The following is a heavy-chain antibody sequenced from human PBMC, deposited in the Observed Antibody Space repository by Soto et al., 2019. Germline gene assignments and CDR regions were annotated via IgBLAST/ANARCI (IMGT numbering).Heavy chain of an antibody. Sequence: SYTRSLTSTFSGGSISISTYYWGLMRQPPGKGLGGIASFFIAGHTYYNPSLKSPVTIPVDTSKNQSSLKLSSATAAHTAVYFCASDLGDQLLWAGTGWFDPWGQGTLVTVSS. D-gene: IGHD2-2*01. V-gene: IGHV4-39*01. CDR2: FFIAGHT. CDR1: GGSISISTYY. CDR3: ASDLGDQLLWAGTGWFDP. J-gene: IGHJ5*02.